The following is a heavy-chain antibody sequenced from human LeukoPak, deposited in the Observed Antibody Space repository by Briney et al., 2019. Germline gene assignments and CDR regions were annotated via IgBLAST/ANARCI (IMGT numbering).Heavy chain of an antibody. Sequence: PSETLSLTCTVSGVSISSYYWSWIRQPPGKGLEWIGYIYYSGSTNYNPSLKSRVTISVDTSKNQFSLKLSSVTAADTAVYYCARVRMITFGGAYYFDYWGQGTLLTVSS. J-gene: IGHJ4*02. CDR3: ARVRMITFGGAYYFDY. V-gene: IGHV4-59*01. CDR1: GVSISSYY. D-gene: IGHD3-16*01. CDR2: IYYSGST.